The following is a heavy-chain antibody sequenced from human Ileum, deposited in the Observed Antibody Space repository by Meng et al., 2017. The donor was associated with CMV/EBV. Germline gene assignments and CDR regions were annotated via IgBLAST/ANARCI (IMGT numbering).Heavy chain of an antibody. CDR1: GFTVSSNY. J-gene: IGHJ6*02. V-gene: IGHV3-53*01. D-gene: IGHD5-12*01. CDR2: IYSGGST. Sequence: GESLKISCAASGFTVSSNYMSWVRQAPGKGLEWVSVIYSGGSTYYADSVKGRFTISRDNSKNTLYLQMNSLRAEDTAVYYCARDGATDYYYYGMDVWGQGTTVTVSS. CDR3: ARDGATDYYYYGMDV.